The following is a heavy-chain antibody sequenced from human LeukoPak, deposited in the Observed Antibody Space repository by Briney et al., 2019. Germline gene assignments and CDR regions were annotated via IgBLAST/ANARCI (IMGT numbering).Heavy chain of an antibody. V-gene: IGHV1-18*01. CDR3: PRPAGYSYGGDFDY. CDR2: ITPYTNNT. CDR1: GYTFTSYI. D-gene: IGHD5-18*01. Sequence: GASVKVSCKASGYTFTSYIINWVRQAPGQGPEWMGWITPYTNNTNSAQKFQGRVTMTTDTSTSTAYMELMNLRSDDTAVYYCPRPAGYSYGGDFDYWGQGTLVTVSP. J-gene: IGHJ4*02.